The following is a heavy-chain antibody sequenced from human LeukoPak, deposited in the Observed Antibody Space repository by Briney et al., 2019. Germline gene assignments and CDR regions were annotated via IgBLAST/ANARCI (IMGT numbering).Heavy chain of an antibody. Sequence: SETLSLTCSVSGYSISNAYYWGWIRQPPGKGLEWIGSIYYSGSIFYNPSLKSRVTISIDTSKNHFSLKLSSVTAADTAVYYCARGDRGTMIVRFDPWGQGTLVTVSS. CDR3: ARGDRGTMIVRFDP. J-gene: IGHJ5*02. CDR1: GYSISNAYY. CDR2: IYYSGSI. D-gene: IGHD3-22*01. V-gene: IGHV4-38-2*02.